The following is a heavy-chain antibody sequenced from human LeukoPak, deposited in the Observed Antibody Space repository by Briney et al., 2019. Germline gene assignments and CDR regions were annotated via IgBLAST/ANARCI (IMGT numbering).Heavy chain of an antibody. CDR2: MNPNSGNT. Sequence: ASVKVSCKASGYTFTSYDINWVRQATGQGLEWMGWMNPNSGNTGYAQKFQGRVTMTRNTSISTAYMELSSLRSEDTAVYYCARARGSAYDSSGYYGYWGQGTLVTVSS. J-gene: IGHJ4*02. CDR3: ARARGSAYDSSGYYGY. V-gene: IGHV1-8*01. CDR1: GYTFTSYD. D-gene: IGHD3-22*01.